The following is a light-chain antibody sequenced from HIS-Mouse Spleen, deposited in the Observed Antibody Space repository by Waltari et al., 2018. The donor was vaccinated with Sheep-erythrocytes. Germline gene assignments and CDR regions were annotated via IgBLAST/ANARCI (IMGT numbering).Light chain of an antibody. CDR2: GNS. V-gene: IGLV1-40*01. CDR1: SSHIGAGYS. J-gene: IGLJ2*01. CDR3: QSYDSSLSGSV. Sequence: QSVLTPPPSVSGAPGQRVTISCTGSSSHIGAGYSFHWYPQLPGTAPKLLISGNSNRPAGVPERFSGSKSGTSASLAITGLQAEDEAEYYGQSYDSSLSGSVVGGGTKLTVL.